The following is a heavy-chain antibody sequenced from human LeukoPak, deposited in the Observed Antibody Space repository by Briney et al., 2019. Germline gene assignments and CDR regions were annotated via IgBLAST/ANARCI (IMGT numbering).Heavy chain of an antibody. V-gene: IGHV4-4*07. J-gene: IGHJ3*02. D-gene: IGHD4/OR15-4a*01. Sequence: SETLSLTCTVSGGSISGYLWSWIRQPAGKGLEWIGRIHDNGDSNHNPSLKSRVTISVDTSKNQFSLKLSSVTAADTAVYYCARRGSGACLLAFDIWGQGTMVTVSS. CDR1: GGSISGYL. CDR3: ARRGSGACLLAFDI. CDR2: IHDNGDS.